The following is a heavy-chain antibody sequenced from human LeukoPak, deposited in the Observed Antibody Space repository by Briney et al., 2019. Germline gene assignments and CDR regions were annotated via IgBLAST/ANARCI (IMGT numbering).Heavy chain of an antibody. D-gene: IGHD6-13*01. CDR2: IYTSGST. J-gene: IGHJ4*02. Sequence: SQTLSLTCTVSGGSISSGSYYWSWIRQPAGKGLEWIGRIYTSGSTNYNPSLKSRVTISVDTSKNQFSLKLSSVTAADTAVCYCARGLAAAAHDYWGQGTLVTVSS. CDR1: GGSISSGSYY. CDR3: ARGLAAAAHDY. V-gene: IGHV4-61*02.